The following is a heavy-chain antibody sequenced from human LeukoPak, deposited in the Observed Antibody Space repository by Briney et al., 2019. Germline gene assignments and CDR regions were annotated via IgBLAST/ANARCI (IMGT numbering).Heavy chain of an antibody. Sequence: GGSLRLSCAASGFTVSSNYMSWVRQAPGKGLEWVSSISSSSSYIYYAESVKGRFTISRDNAKNSLYLQMNSLRAEDTAVYYCARGGIAAQRRDVFDIWGQGTMVTVSS. V-gene: IGHV3-21*01. CDR2: ISSSSSYI. CDR3: ARGGIAAQRRDVFDI. J-gene: IGHJ3*02. CDR1: GFTVSSNY. D-gene: IGHD6-13*01.